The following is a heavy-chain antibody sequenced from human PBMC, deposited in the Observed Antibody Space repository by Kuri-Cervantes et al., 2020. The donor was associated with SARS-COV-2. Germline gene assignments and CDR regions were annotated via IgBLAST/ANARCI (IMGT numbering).Heavy chain of an antibody. V-gene: IGHV3-30*04. J-gene: IGHJ4*02. D-gene: IGHD1-26*01. CDR1: GFAFSTYP. CDR3: ARDRVFRGNYYFDY. CDR2: ISSDGSDK. Sequence: GESLKISCAASGFAFSTYPMHWVRQAPGKGLEWVAAISSDGSDKYNIDSVKGRFTISRDNSKSTLSLQMNSLRPEDTAVYYCARDRVFRGNYYFDYWGQGTLVTVSS.